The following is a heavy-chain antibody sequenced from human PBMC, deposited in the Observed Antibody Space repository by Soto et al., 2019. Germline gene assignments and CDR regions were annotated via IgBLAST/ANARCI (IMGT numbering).Heavy chain of an antibody. J-gene: IGHJ4*02. Sequence: QLQLQESGPGLVKPSETLSLTCSVSGGSIRSNIYYCGWIRQPPGKGLEWIATVHYSGSTYYTPSIKNRVTISADTSNNQFSLRLNSVTAADTAVYYCARQHYYDSSGYYTWNWGQGTLVTVSS. CDR1: GGSIRSNIYY. D-gene: IGHD3-22*01. V-gene: IGHV4-39*01. CDR2: VHYSGST. CDR3: ARQHYYDSSGYYTWN.